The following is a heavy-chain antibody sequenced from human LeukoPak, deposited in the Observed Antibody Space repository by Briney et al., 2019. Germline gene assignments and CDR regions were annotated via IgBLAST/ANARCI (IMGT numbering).Heavy chain of an antibody. CDR2: ISGSGGST. Sequence: PGGSLRLSCAASGFTFSSYAMSWVRQAPGKGLEWVSAISGSGGSTYYADSVKGRFTISRDNSKNTLYLQMNSLRAEDTAVYYCAKAPIVVVVAATQGFDYWGQGTLVTVSS. V-gene: IGHV3-23*01. CDR3: AKAPIVVVVAATQGFDY. D-gene: IGHD2-15*01. J-gene: IGHJ4*02. CDR1: GFTFSSYA.